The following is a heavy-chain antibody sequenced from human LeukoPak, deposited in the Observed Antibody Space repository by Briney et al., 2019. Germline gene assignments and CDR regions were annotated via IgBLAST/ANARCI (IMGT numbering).Heavy chain of an antibody. CDR2: INHSGST. CDR1: GGSFSGYY. Sequence: SETLSLTCAVYGGSFSGYYWSWIRQPPGKGLEWIGEINHSGSTNYNPSLKSRVTISADTSKNQFSLKLSSVTAADTAVYYCARGADTMIVVVTDNWFDPWGQGTLVTVSS. V-gene: IGHV4-34*01. CDR3: ARGADTMIVVVTDNWFDP. D-gene: IGHD3-22*01. J-gene: IGHJ5*02.